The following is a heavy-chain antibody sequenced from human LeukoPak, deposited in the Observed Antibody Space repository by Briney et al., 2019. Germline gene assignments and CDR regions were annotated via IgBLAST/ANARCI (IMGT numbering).Heavy chain of an antibody. J-gene: IGHJ4*02. D-gene: IGHD5-18*01. V-gene: IGHV3-21*04. CDR2: ISSSSSYI. CDR3: AKIPARGYSSYV. CDR1: GFTFSSYS. Sequence: GGSLRLSCAASGFTFSSYSMNWVRQAPGKGLEWVSSISSSSSYIYYADSVKGRFTISRDNAKNSLYLQMNSLRAEDTAVYYCAKIPARGYSSYVWGQGTLVTVSS.